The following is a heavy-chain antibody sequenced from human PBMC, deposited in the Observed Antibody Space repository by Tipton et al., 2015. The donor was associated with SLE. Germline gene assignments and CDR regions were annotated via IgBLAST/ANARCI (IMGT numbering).Heavy chain of an antibody. V-gene: IGHV4-34*01. Sequence: TLSLTCAVYGGSFSGYYWSWIRQPPGKGLEWIGEINHSGSTNYNPSLKSRVTISVDTSKNQFSLKLSSVTAADTAVYYCARVPQQLGYFDYWGQGTLVTVSS. CDR2: INHSGST. CDR1: GGSFSGYY. CDR3: ARVPQQLGYFDY. D-gene: IGHD6-13*01. J-gene: IGHJ4*02.